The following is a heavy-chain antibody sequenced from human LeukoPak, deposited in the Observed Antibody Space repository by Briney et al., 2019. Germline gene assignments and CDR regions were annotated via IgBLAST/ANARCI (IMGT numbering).Heavy chain of an antibody. D-gene: IGHD6-19*01. V-gene: IGHV3-23*03. CDR3: AKDRHWLALDD. CDR1: GFSFSSYA. J-gene: IGHJ4*02. CDR2: IFGAGKNTT. Sequence: GGSLRLSCAASGFSFSSYAMNWVRQAPGKGLEWVSIIFGAGKNTTYYADSVKGRVTISRDNSKNTLYLQMNSLRAEDTAVYYCAKDRHWLALDDWGQGTLVTVSS.